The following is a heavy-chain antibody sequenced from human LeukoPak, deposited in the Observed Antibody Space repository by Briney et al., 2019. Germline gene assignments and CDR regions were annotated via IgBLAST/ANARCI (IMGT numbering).Heavy chain of an antibody. Sequence: SETLSLTCTVSGGSISSSSYYWGWIRQPPGKGLEWIGSIYYSGSTYYNPSLKGRVTISVDTSKNQFSLKLSSVTAADTAVYYCARRDSVNCSGGSCYSGTNCFDPWGQGTLVTVSS. CDR3: ARRDSVNCSGGSCYSGTNCFDP. CDR2: IYYSGST. J-gene: IGHJ5*02. CDR1: GGSISSSSYY. D-gene: IGHD2-15*01. V-gene: IGHV4-39*01.